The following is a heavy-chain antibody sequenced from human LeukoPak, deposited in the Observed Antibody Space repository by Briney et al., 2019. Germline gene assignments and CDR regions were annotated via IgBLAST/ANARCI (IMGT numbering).Heavy chain of an antibody. V-gene: IGHV4-59*01. Sequence: SETLSLTCTVSGGSLSIYYWSWIRHPPGKGLEWIGYIYYSGSTNYNPSLTSRVTISVDTSKNQFSLKLSSVTAADTAVYYCAREGGWNDYGDYGGPDAFYIWGQGTMVTVSS. D-gene: IGHD4-17*01. J-gene: IGHJ3*02. CDR2: IYYSGST. CDR1: GGSLSIYY. CDR3: AREGGWNDYGDYGGPDAFYI.